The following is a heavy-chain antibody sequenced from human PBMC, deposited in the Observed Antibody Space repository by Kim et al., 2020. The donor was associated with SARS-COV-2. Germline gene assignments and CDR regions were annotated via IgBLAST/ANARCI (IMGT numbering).Heavy chain of an antibody. CDR1: GGSISSSSYY. CDR3: ARPHDSGSGSYYKGNWFDP. CDR2: IYYSGST. Sequence: SETLSLTCTVSGGSISSSSYYWGWIRQPPGKGLEWIGSIYYSGSTYYNPSLKSRVTISVDTSKNQFSLKLSSVTAADTAVYYCARPHDSGSGSYYKGNWFDPWGQGTLVTVSS. V-gene: IGHV4-39*01. J-gene: IGHJ5*02. D-gene: IGHD3-10*01.